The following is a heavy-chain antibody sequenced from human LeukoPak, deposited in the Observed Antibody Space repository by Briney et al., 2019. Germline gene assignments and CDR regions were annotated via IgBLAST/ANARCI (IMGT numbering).Heavy chain of an antibody. D-gene: IGHD3-16*01. CDR3: ARASSPLRPLYYFDY. Sequence: SETLSLTCTVSGGSISSYYWSWIRQPPGKGLEWIGYIYYSGSTNYNPSLESRVTISVDTSKNQFSLKLSSVTAADTAVYYCARASSPLRPLYYFDYWGQGTLVTVSS. V-gene: IGHV4-59*01. J-gene: IGHJ4*02. CDR2: IYYSGST. CDR1: GGSISSYY.